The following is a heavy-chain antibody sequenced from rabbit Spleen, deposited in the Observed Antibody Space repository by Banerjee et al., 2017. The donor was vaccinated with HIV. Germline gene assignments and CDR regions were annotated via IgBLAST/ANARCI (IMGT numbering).Heavy chain of an antibody. CDR1: GLDFSNSYW. CDR3: ARDSYAASGVWNL. D-gene: IGHD4-2*01. Sequence: QSLEESGGDLVKPGASLTLTCTASGLDFSNSYWICWVRQAPGKGLEWIACIDVSSSGTTYYANWAKGRFTVSKTSSTTVTLQMTSLTAADTATYFCARDSYAASGVWNLWGPGTLVTVS. CDR2: IDVSSSGTT. J-gene: IGHJ4*01. V-gene: IGHV1S40*01.